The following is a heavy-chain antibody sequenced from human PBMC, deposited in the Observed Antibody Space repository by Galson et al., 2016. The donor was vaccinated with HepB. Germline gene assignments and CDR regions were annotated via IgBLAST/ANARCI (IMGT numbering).Heavy chain of an antibody. CDR3: ARVVVTAGAWNRFDY. Sequence: SVKVSCKASGYTFISYGVSWVRQAPGQGLESMGGIIPLFGTAYYAQKFQGRVTISADASASTVYMELSSLISDDTAVYFCARVVVTAGAWNRFDYWGQGTLVTVSS. J-gene: IGHJ4*02. CDR2: IIPLFGTA. D-gene: IGHD2-21*02. CDR1: GYTFISYG. V-gene: IGHV1-69*13.